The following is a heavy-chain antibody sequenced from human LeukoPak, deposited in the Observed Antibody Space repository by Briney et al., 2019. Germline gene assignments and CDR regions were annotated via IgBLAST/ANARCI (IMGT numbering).Heavy chain of an antibody. CDR3: AKMVTGFPNWFDP. CDR2: ISSSGGTA. D-gene: IGHD1-1*01. J-gene: IGHJ5*02. Sequence: PGGSLRLSCVASGFSFNIYAMNWVRQAPGKGLEWISAISSSGGTAYYADSVKGRFTISRDNSKNTMYLQMNSLRAEDTAVYYCAKMVTGFPNWFDPWGQGTLVTVSS. CDR1: GFSFNIYA. V-gene: IGHV3-23*01.